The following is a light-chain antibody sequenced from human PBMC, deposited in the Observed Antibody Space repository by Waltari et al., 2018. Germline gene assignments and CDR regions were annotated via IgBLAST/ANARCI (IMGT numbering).Light chain of an antibody. J-gene: IGLJ3*02. Sequence: QTVVTQAPPLSVSPGGTVTPSGALSSGSLSSTSYASWYQQSPGQTPRTLVYKANIRSSGVPDRFSGSVLGNKAVLIITGAQAEDESTYYCLLYMGSGIWVFGGGTKLTVL. CDR2: KAN. CDR3: LLYMGSGIWV. CDR1: SGSLSSTSY. V-gene: IGLV8-61*01.